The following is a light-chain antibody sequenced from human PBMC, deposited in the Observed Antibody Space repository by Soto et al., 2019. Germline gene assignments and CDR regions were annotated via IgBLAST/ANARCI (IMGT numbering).Light chain of an antibody. V-gene: IGKV1-5*01. CDR1: QSISSR. CDR3: QQYINGWT. J-gene: IGKJ1*01. CDR2: DAS. Sequence: DLQMTQSPSTLSASVGDRVTITCRASQSISSRLAWYQQKSGKAPNLLIYDASSLEGGVPSRFSGSASETEFTLTISSLQPDDFATYYCQQYINGWTFGQGTRWIS.